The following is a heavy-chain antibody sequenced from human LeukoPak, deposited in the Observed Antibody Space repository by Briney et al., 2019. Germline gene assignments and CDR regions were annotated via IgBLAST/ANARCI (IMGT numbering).Heavy chain of an antibody. J-gene: IGHJ4*01. D-gene: IGHD1-26*01. CDR3: ARLSDLSSYYFDY. V-gene: IGHV4-39*01. Sequence: SETLSLTCTVSGGSISSSSYYWGWIRQPPGEGLEWIGSIYYSGSTYYNPSLKSRVTISVDTSKNQFSLKLSSVTAADTAVYYCARLSDLSSYYFDYWGQEPWSPSPQ. CDR1: GGSISSSSYY. CDR2: IYYSGST.